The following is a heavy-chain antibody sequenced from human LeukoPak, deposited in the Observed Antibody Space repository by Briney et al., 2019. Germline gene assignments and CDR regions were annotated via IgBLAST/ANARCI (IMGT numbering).Heavy chain of an antibody. J-gene: IGHJ4*02. D-gene: IGHD3-10*01. Sequence: GGSLRLSCAASGFTFSSYWMSWGRQAPGKGLEWVSYISSSGSTIYYADSVKGRFTISRDNAKNSLYLQMNSLRAEDTAVYYCARDTYYYGSGSLDYWGQGTLVTVSS. V-gene: IGHV3-48*04. CDR1: GFTFSSYW. CDR2: ISSSGSTI. CDR3: ARDTYYYGSGSLDY.